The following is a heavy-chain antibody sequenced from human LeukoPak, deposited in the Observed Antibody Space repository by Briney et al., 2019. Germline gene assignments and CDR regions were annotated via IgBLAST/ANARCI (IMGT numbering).Heavy chain of an antibody. CDR1: GFTFSYYA. J-gene: IGHJ4*02. V-gene: IGHV3-23*01. CDR2: IGVGSGTI. CDR3: AKDRRRNSSGYRPTFDY. D-gene: IGHD6-19*01. Sequence: PGGSLRLSCAASGFTFSYYAMNWVRQAPGKGLEWVSYIGVGSGTIYYADSVKGRFTISRDNSKNTLYLQMNSLRAEDTAVYCCAKDRRRNSSGYRPTFDYWGQGTLVTVSS.